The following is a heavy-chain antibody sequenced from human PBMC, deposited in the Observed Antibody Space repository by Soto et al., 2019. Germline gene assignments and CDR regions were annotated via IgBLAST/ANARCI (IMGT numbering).Heavy chain of an antibody. J-gene: IGHJ4*02. V-gene: IGHV4-34*01. CDR3: AREHPAYGSFFYYFDY. D-gene: IGHD3-10*01. CDR1: GGSFSGYY. CDR2: INHSGGT. Sequence: ETLSLTCAVYGGSFSGYYWSWIRQPPGKGLEWIGEINHSGGTNYNPSLKSRVTISVDTSKNQFSLKLSSVTAADTAVFYCAREHPAYGSFFYYFDYWGQGTLVTVSS.